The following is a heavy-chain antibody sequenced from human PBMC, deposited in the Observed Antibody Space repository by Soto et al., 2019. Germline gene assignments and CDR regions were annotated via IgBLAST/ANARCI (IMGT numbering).Heavy chain of an antibody. Sequence: GGSLRLSCSASGFTFRIYTMLWVRQAPGKGLEWVSHISGTSVYIHYADSVKGRFTISRDNAKNSVYLQMDSLRVEDTAVYYCAREGALKPFSSWGQGALVTVSS. CDR2: ISGTSVYI. CDR3: AREGALKPFSS. V-gene: IGHV3-21*01. J-gene: IGHJ5*02. CDR1: GFTFRIYT.